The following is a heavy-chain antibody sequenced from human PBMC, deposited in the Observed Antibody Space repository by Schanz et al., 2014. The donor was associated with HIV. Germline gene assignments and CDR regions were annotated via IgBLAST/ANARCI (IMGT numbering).Heavy chain of an antibody. Sequence: EVQLLESGGDLAQPGDSLRLSCVASGFVFRDFAMAWVRQAPGKGLEWVSAIVSSGGDTYYADFVEGRFTISRDNSKNTLYLQMHSLRAEDTAVYYCAKSSGWLYAHFDYWGQGTLVTVSS. D-gene: IGHD3-9*01. V-gene: IGHV3-23*01. CDR3: AKSSGWLYAHFDY. J-gene: IGHJ4*02. CDR1: GFVFRDFA. CDR2: IVSSGGDT.